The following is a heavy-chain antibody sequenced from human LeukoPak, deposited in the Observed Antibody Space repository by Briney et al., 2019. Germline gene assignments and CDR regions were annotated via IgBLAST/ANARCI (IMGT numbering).Heavy chain of an antibody. V-gene: IGHV3-43D*03. Sequence: GGSLRLSCAASGFTFDDYAMHWVRQAPGKGLEWVSLISWDGGSTYYADSVKGRFTISRDNAKNSLYLQMNSLRAEDTALYYCARVTGGDRSYYMDVWGKGTTVTVSS. D-gene: IGHD2-21*02. J-gene: IGHJ6*03. CDR2: ISWDGGST. CDR1: GFTFDDYA. CDR3: ARVTGGDRSYYMDV.